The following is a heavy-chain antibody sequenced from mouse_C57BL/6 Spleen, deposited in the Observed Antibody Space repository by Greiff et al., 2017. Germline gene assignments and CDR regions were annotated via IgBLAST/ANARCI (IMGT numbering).Heavy chain of an antibody. CDR3: AREYYGSSYRWYFDV. CDR1: GFTFSDYY. D-gene: IGHD1-1*01. CDR2: INYDGSST. J-gene: IGHJ1*03. Sequence: EVQLVESEGGLVQPGSSMKLSCTASGFTFSDYYMAWVRQVPEKGLEWVANINYDGSSTYYLDSLKSRFIISRDNAKNILYLQMSSLKSEDTATYYCAREYYGSSYRWYFDVWGTGTTVTVSS. V-gene: IGHV5-16*01.